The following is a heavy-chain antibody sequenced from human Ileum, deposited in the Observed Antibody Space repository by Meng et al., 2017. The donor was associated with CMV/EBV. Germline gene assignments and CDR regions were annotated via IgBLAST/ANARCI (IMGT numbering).Heavy chain of an antibody. CDR3: AKDTGRGDY. Sequence: GGSLRLSCAASGFTFSNYGMHWVRQSPGKGLQWVAFIPYDGSGQYYGDSVNGRFTISRDNSKNMMYLQMNSLRAEDTAVYYCAKDTGRGDYWGQGALVTVSS. D-gene: IGHD2-8*02. CDR2: IPYDGSGQ. CDR1: GFTFSNYG. J-gene: IGHJ4*02. V-gene: IGHV3-30*02.